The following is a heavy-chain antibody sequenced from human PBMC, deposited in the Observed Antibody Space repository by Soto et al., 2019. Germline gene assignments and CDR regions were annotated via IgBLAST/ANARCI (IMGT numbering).Heavy chain of an antibody. CDR2: IIPIFGTA. J-gene: IGHJ5*02. D-gene: IGHD1-7*01. Sequence: ASVKVSWKASGGTFSSYAISCVRQAPGQGLEWMGGIIPIFGTANYAQKFQGRVTITADESTSTAYMELSSLRSEDTAVYYCARDHNWNYFDPWGQGTLVTVSS. CDR1: GGTFSSYA. V-gene: IGHV1-69*13. CDR3: ARDHNWNYFDP.